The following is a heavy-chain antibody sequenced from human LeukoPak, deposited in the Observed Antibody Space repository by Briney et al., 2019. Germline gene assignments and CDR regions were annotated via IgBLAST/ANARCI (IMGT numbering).Heavy chain of an antibody. CDR1: GGSISSSSYY. Sequence: PSETLSLTCTVSGGSISSSSYYWGWIRQPPGKGLEWIGSIYYSGSTYYNPSLKSRVTISVDTSKNQFSLKLSSVTAADTAAYYCARLGLRITMIVVAEPDYFDYWGQGTLVTVSS. D-gene: IGHD3-22*01. V-gene: IGHV4-39*01. J-gene: IGHJ4*02. CDR3: ARLGLRITMIVVAEPDYFDY. CDR2: IYYSGST.